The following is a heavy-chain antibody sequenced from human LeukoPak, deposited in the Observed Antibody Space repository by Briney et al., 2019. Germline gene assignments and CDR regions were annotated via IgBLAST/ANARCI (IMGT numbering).Heavy chain of an antibody. D-gene: IGHD5-12*01. CDR3: AREGGFGYDFTGFDY. CDR2: ISAYNGDT. Sequence: ASVKVSCKASGYTFITYGINWVRQAPGQGLEWMGWISAYNGDTKYALSLQGRPTMTTDTSTRTAYMELGSLGSDDTAVYCCAREGGFGYDFTGFDYWGQGTLVTVSS. J-gene: IGHJ4*02. CDR1: GYTFITYG. V-gene: IGHV1-18*01.